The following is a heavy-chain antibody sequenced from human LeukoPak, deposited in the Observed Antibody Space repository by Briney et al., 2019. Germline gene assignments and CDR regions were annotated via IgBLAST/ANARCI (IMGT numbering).Heavy chain of an antibody. CDR3: ARERRGDDFWSGLFDP. CDR1: GGSFSGYY. Sequence: SETLSLTCAVYGGSFSGYYWSWIRQPPGKGLEWIGEINHSGSTNYNPSLKSRVTISVDTSKNRFSLKLSSVTAADTAVYYCARERRGDDFWSGLFDPWGQGTLVTVSS. V-gene: IGHV4-34*01. J-gene: IGHJ5*02. D-gene: IGHD3-3*01. CDR2: INHSGST.